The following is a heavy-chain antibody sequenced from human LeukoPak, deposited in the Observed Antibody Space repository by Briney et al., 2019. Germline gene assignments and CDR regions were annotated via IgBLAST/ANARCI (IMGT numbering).Heavy chain of an antibody. Sequence: GGSLRLSCAASGFTFDDYAMHWVRHAPGKGLEWVSGISWNSGSIGYADSVKGRFTISRDNAKNSLYLQMNSLRAEDTALYYCAKEGTYAKNWFDPWGQGTLVTVSS. CDR2: ISWNSGSI. D-gene: IGHD1-1*01. J-gene: IGHJ5*02. CDR3: AKEGTYAKNWFDP. V-gene: IGHV3-9*01. CDR1: GFTFDDYA.